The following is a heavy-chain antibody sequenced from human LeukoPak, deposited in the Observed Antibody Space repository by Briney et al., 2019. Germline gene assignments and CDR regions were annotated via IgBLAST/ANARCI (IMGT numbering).Heavy chain of an antibody. CDR3: ARKPVLMVYAIPYYYYGMDV. V-gene: IGHV1-69*13. CDR1: GGTFSSYA. J-gene: IGHJ6*02. CDR2: IIPIFGTA. D-gene: IGHD2-8*01. Sequence: SVKVSCKASGGTFSSYAISWVRQAPGQGLEWMGGIIPIFGTANYAQKFQGRVTITADGSTSTAYMELSSLRSEDTAVYYCARKPVLMVYAIPYYYYGMDVWGQGTTVTVSS.